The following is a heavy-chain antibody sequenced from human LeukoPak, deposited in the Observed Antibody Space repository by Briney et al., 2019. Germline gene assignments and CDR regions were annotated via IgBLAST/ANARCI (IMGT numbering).Heavy chain of an antibody. V-gene: IGHV4-59*01. CDR2: IYYSGST. J-gene: IGHJ4*02. D-gene: IGHD3-3*01. CDR1: GGSISSYY. Sequence: PSETLSLTCTVSGGSISSYYWSWIRQPPGKGLEGIGYIYYSGSTNYNPSLKSRVTISVDTSKNQFSLKLSSVTAADTAVYYCARAPSYDFWSGYLNYFDYWGQGTLVTVSS. CDR3: ARAPSYDFWSGYLNYFDY.